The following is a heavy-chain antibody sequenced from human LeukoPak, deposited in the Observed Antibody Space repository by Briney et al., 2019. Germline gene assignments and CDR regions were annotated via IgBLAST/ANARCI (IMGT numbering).Heavy chain of an antibody. CDR3: ARRFVGYDSSWGASDI. D-gene: IGHD6-13*01. V-gene: IGHV4-59*01. J-gene: IGHJ3*02. Sequence: SETLSLTCSVSGGSISSYYWSWIRQPPGKGLEWIGYMYYSANTNYNPSLKSRVTISLDTSKNQFSLKLSSVTAADTAVYYCARRFVGYDSSWGASDIWGLGTMVTVSS. CDR1: GGSISSYY. CDR2: MYYSANT.